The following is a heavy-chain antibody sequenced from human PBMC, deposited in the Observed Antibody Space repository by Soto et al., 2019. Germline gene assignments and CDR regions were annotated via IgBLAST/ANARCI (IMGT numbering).Heavy chain of an antibody. D-gene: IGHD3-9*01. CDR1: GGSLSSYY. Sequence: SETLSLTCTVSGGSLSSYYWSWIRQPPGKGLEWIGHIYYSGSTYYNPSLKSRVTTSVDTSKNQFSLKLSSVTAADTAVYYCARHVKSGYPEFGYWGQGTLVTVSS. CDR3: ARHVKSGYPEFGY. CDR2: IYYSGST. J-gene: IGHJ4*02. V-gene: IGHV4-59*08.